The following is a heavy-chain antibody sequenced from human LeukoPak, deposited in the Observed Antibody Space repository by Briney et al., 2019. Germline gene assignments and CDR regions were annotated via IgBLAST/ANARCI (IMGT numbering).Heavy chain of an antibody. CDR2: ISGSGGST. CDR3: AKDPGLWFGEFTNHWFDP. D-gene: IGHD3-10*01. CDR1: GFTFSSYA. V-gene: IGHV3-23*01. J-gene: IGHJ5*02. Sequence: PGGSLRLSCAASGFTFSSYAMSWVRQAPGKGLEWVSAISGSGGSTYYADSVKGRFTISRDNSKNALYLQMNSLRAEDTAVYYCAKDPGLWFGEFTNHWFDPWGQGTLVTVSS.